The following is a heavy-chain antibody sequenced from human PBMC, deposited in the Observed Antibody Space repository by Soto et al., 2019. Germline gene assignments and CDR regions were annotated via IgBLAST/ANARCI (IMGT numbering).Heavy chain of an antibody. Sequence: PGGSLRLSCAASGFTFSNSIINWVRQAPGQGLEWVSSISGSSDFLYYADSVKGRFTISRDTATNSLYLQMNSLRAEDTAVYYCATSTWYAFDIWGRGTMVTVSS. V-gene: IGHV3-21*01. CDR1: GFTFSNSI. D-gene: IGHD6-13*01. CDR3: ATSTWYAFDI. CDR2: ISGSSDFL. J-gene: IGHJ3*02.